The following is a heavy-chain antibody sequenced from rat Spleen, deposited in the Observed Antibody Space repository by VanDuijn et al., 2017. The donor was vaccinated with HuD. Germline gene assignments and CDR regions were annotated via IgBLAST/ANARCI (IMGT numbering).Heavy chain of an antibody. J-gene: IGHJ2*01. V-gene: IGHV5-31*01. Sequence: EVQLVESGGGLVQPGRSLKLSCVASGFTFNNHWMSWIRQAPGKGLEWVASITNTGGYIYYSDSVKGRFTISRDNAQNTLYLQMNSLRSEDTATYYCANNWELYYWGQGVMVTVSS. CDR1: GFTFNNHW. CDR2: ITNTGGYI. CDR3: ANNWELYY. D-gene: IGHD5-1*01.